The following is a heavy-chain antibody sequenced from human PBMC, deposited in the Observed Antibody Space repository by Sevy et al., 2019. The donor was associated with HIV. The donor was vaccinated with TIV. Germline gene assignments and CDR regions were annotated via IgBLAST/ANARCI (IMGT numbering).Heavy chain of an antibody. V-gene: IGHV3-15*01. CDR3: TIDWGSGTTWVRAFDL. CDR2: IKNENEGGTT. D-gene: IGHD1-7*01. CDR1: GFPFSDAW. J-gene: IGHJ3*01. Sequence: GGSLRLSCAASGFPFSDAWMNWVRQAPGKGLEWVGLIKNENEGGTTDYAAPVKGRFTISRDDSKNRLFLQMSSLKTEDTAIYYCTIDWGSGTTWVRAFDLWGQGTMVTVSS.